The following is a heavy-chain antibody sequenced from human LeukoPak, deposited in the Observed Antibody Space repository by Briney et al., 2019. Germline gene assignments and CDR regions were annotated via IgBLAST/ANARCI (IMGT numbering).Heavy chain of an antibody. CDR2: IKSKTDGGAT. CDR3: VCSPQPWVDY. V-gene: IGHV3-15*01. CDR1: GFTFSNAS. J-gene: IGHJ4*02. Sequence: GGSLRLSCAASGFTFSNASMSWVRQAPGKGLEWVGRIKSKTDGGATDYAAPVKGRFTISREDSKNTLYLQMNSLRTEDTAVYYCVCSPQPWVDYWGQGTLVPVSS. D-gene: IGHD2-15*01.